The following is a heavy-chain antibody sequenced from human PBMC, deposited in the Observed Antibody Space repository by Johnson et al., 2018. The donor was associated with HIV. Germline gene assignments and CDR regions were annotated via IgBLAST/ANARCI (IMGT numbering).Heavy chain of an antibody. J-gene: IGHJ3*02. CDR1: GFTVSSIC. CDR2: FYSGGGT. V-gene: IGHV3-66*01. CDR3: GSYFDAFDI. Sequence: VQLVESGGGLVQPGGSLRLSCAASGFTVSSICLSWVRQAPGKGLEWVSVFYSGGGTHYADSVKGRFTISRDNSKNTLYIQMNSLRAEDTGYSGSGSYFDAFDIWGQGTMVTVSS. D-gene: IGHD3-10*01.